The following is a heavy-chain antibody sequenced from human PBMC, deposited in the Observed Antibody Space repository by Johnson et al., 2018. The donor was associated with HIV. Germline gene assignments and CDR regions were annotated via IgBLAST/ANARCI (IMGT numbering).Heavy chain of an antibody. Sequence: VQLVESGGGLVQPGGSLRLSCAASGFTFSSYAMSWVRQAPGKGLEWVSAISGSGGSTYYADSVKGRFTISRDNAKNSLHLQMNSLRAEDTAFYYCARGGGVVGNAFDIWGQGIMVTVSS. CDR2: ISGSGGST. CDR1: GFTFSSYA. V-gene: IGHV3-23*04. J-gene: IGHJ3*02. CDR3: ARGGGVVGNAFDI. D-gene: IGHD1-26*01.